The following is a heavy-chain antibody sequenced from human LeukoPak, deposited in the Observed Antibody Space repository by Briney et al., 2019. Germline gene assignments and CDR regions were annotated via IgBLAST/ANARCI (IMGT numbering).Heavy chain of an antibody. D-gene: IGHD6-19*01. CDR2: IIPIFGTA. CDR1: GGTFSSYA. J-gene: IGHJ1*01. Sequence: SVKVSCKASGGTFSSYAISWVRQAPGQGLEWMGGIIPIFGTANYAQKFQGRVTITADESTSTAYMELSSLRSEDTAVYYCARAGPAVAGSLYFQHWGQGTLVTVSS. V-gene: IGHV1-69*13. CDR3: ARAGPAVAGSLYFQH.